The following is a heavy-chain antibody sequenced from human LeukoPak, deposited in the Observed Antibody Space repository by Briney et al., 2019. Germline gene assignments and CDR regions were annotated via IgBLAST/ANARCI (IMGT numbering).Heavy chain of an antibody. Sequence: GGSLRLSCAASGLTVTNNYWNWVRQPPGKGPEWISLIYSNADTRYADSVKGRFTISGDNAKNSLYLQMNSLRVEDTAVYYCARDHNYAFDNWGQGTLVTVSS. J-gene: IGHJ4*02. CDR1: GLTVTNNY. D-gene: IGHD1-1*01. CDR3: ARDHNYAFDN. V-gene: IGHV3-66*01. CDR2: IYSNADT.